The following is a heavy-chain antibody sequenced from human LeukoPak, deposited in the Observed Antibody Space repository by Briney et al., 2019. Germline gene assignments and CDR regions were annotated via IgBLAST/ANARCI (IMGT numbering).Heavy chain of an antibody. D-gene: IGHD5-12*01. CDR3: AKDPRVATIEIFDY. CDR1: GFTLSSYA. J-gene: IGHJ4*02. CDR2: MSGGGGVT. V-gene: IGHV3-23*01. Sequence: PGGSLGLSCAASGFTLSSYALSWVRQAPGKGLEWVSSMSGGGGVTYYADSVKGRFTISRDNSKNTLYLQMNNLRAEDTAVYYCAKDPRVATIEIFDYWGQGTLVTVSS.